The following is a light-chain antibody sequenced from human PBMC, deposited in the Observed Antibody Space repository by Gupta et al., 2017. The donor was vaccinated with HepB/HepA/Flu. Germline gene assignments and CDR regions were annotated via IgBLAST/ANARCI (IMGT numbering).Light chain of an antibody. CDR3: QQTYSPLFT. Sequence: DIQMTQSPSSLSASVGDRVTITCRASQSISLYLNWYQQKPGKAPELLIYASSTLQYGVPSRFRGSGSGTDFTLTVSRLQPEDSATYYCQQTYSPLFTFGHGTKVHIK. J-gene: IGKJ3*01. CDR2: ASS. CDR1: QSISLY. V-gene: IGKV1-39*01.